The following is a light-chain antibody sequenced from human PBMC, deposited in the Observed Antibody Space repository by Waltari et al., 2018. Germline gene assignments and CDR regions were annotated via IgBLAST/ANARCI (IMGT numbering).Light chain of an antibody. V-gene: IGLV1-44*01. J-gene: IGLJ3*02. Sequence: QSALTQEASVSGTVGQKVTLSCTGNTNSVGTSAVGWYQQISHGAPKSVMFGNSLPSGIPDRFSGSTAGTTASLTISGLQPEDEADYYCSTWDYSLSAQVFGGGTKLTVL. CDR2: GNS. CDR3: STWDYSLSAQV. CDR1: TNSVGTSA.